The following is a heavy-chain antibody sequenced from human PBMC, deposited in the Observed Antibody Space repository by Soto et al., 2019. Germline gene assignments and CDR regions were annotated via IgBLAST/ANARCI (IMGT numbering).Heavy chain of an antibody. V-gene: IGHV4-59*01. CDR1: GGSISSYY. CDR3: ARGHVYCSGGSCYFDY. Sequence: SETLSLTCTVSGGSISSYYWSWIRQPPGKGLEWIGYIYYSGSTNYNPSLKSRVTISVDTSKNQFSLKLSSVTAADTAVYYCARGHVYCSGGSCYFDYWGQGTLVTVSS. J-gene: IGHJ4*02. D-gene: IGHD2-15*01. CDR2: IYYSGST.